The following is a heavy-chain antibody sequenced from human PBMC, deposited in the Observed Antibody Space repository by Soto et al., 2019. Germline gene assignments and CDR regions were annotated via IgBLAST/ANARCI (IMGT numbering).Heavy chain of an antibody. CDR1: GFSLTAGPAG. V-gene: IGHV2-5*04. Sequence: QITLKESGTSLLKPTQTLKLTCNFSGFSLTAGPAGVGWIRQPPGKGLEWLALNYWNDDRRYSPLLRGRLTLTQYTSKDPGVFTMTNMVHVDTGTYYWVHTRGVGNSACFDAWGEGALVTVSS. CDR3: VHTRGVGNSACFDA. J-gene: IGHJ5*02. CDR2: NYWNDDR. D-gene: IGHD3-10*01.